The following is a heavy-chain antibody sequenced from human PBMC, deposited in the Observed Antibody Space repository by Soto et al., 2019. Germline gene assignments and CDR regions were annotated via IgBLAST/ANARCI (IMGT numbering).Heavy chain of an antibody. Sequence: ASETLSLTCTVSGGSISSYYWSWIRQPPGKGLEWIGYIYYSGSTNYNPSLKSRVTMSVDTSKNQFSLKLSAVTAADTAVYYCATASTSYYSGMDVLGQGTTVTVSS. V-gene: IGHV4-59*01. CDR1: GGSISSYY. CDR3: ATASTSYYSGMDV. J-gene: IGHJ6*02. CDR2: IYYSGST.